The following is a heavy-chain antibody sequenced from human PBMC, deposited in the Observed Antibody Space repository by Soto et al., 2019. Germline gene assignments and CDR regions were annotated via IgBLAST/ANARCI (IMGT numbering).Heavy chain of an antibody. Sequence: QITLKESGTTLVKPTQTLTLTCTFSGFALSTGGVGVAWIRQSPGKALEWLAVIYWDDDKRYSPSLKSALTSTKDTSKNQVVFTITNMDPVDTATYYCAHTPLFGDNLDSWGQGTLVTVSS. D-gene: IGHD2-21*01. CDR2: IYWDDDK. CDR3: AHTPLFGDNLDS. V-gene: IGHV2-5*02. CDR1: GFALSTGGVG. J-gene: IGHJ4*02.